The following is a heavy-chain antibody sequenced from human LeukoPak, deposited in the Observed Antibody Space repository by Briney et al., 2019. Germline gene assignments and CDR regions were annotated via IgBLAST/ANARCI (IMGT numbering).Heavy chain of an antibody. CDR1: GFTFSGSA. CDR3: TSELYDFWSGYYLDY. CDR2: IRSKANSYAT. D-gene: IGHD3-3*01. Sequence: GGSLKLSCAASGFTFSGSAMHWVRQASGKGLEWVGRIRSKANSYATAYAASVKGRFTISRDDSKNTAYLQMNSLKTEDTAVYYCTSELYDFWSGYYLDYWGQGTLVTVSS. J-gene: IGHJ4*02. V-gene: IGHV3-73*01.